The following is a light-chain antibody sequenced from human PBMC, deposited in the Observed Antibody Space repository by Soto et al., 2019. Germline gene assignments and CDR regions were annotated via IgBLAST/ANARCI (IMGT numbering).Light chain of an antibody. J-gene: IGKJ2*01. CDR2: KAS. Sequence: DIQMTQSPSTLSASVGDRVTVTCRAMQAIASSLAWYQQKPGKAPKLLIYKASSLESGVPSRFSGSGSGTVLTLTISSMQPDDFATYYCQQYSDYAYSFGQGTKLEIK. CDR3: QQYSDYAYS. CDR1: QAIASS. V-gene: IGKV1-5*03.